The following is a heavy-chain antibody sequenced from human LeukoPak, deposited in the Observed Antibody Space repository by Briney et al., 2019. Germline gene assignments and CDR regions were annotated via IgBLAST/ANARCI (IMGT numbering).Heavy chain of an antibody. D-gene: IGHD1-26*01. CDR2: INPNSGGT. CDR3: AREIRDSGSYYDWFDP. Sequence: ASVKVSCKASGYTFTGYYMHWVRQAPGQGLEWMGWINPNSGGTNYAQKLQGRVTMTRDTSISTAYMELSRLRSDDTAVYYCAREIRDSGSYYDWFDPWGQGTLVTVSS. CDR1: GYTFTGYY. J-gene: IGHJ5*02. V-gene: IGHV1-2*02.